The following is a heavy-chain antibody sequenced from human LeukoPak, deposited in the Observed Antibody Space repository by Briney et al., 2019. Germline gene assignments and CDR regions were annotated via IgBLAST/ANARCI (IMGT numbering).Heavy chain of an antibody. J-gene: IGHJ4*02. CDR2: IKQDGSEK. CDR3: ARESYPVVVPAAPDY. CDR1: GFTFSSYW. V-gene: IGHV3-7*01. D-gene: IGHD2-2*01. Sequence: GGSLRLSCAASGFTFSSYWMSWVRQAPGKGLEWVANIKQDGSEKYYVDSVKGRFTISRDNAQNSLYLQVNSLRAEDTAVYYCARESYPVVVPAAPDYWGQGTLVTVSS.